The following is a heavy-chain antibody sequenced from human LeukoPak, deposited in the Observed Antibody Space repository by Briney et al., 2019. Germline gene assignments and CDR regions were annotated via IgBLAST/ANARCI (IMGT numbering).Heavy chain of an antibody. CDR3: ARDKGYNWFDP. CDR2: ISYDGSNK. V-gene: IGHV3-30*03. CDR1: GFTFSSYG. Sequence: PGGSLRLSCAASGFTFSSYGMHWVRQAPGKGLEWVAVISYDGSNKYYADSVKGRFTISRDNSKNTLYLQMNSLRAEDTAVYYCARDKGYNWFDPWGQGTLVTVSP. J-gene: IGHJ5*02.